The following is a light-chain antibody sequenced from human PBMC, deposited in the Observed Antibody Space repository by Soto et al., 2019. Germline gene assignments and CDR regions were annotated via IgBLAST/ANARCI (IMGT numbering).Light chain of an antibody. Sequence: EIVMTQSPTTLSVSPGGRATLSCRASQSVSSSLAWYQQKPGQAPRLLIYDASTRATGIPARFSGSGSATEFTLTISSLQSEDFAVYYCQQYKNWPRTFGRGTKVDIK. V-gene: IGKV3-15*01. CDR2: DAS. CDR3: QQYKNWPRT. J-gene: IGKJ4*02. CDR1: QSVSSS.